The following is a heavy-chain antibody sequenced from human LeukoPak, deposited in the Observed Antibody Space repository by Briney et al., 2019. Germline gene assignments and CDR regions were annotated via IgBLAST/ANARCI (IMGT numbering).Heavy chain of an antibody. Sequence: SETLSLTCAVYGEPFNGYYWNWIRQSPGKGLEWIGEINHSGSTNYNPSLKSRVTISVDTSKNQFSLKLNSVTAADTAVYYCASRYFCSSTSCYTLDCWGQGTLVTVSS. CDR3: ASRYFCSSTSCYTLDC. CDR2: INHSGST. J-gene: IGHJ4*02. CDR1: GEPFNGYY. V-gene: IGHV4-34*01. D-gene: IGHD2-2*02.